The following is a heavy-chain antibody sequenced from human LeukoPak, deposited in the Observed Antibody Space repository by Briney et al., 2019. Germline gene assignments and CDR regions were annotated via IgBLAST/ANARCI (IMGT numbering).Heavy chain of an antibody. J-gene: IGHJ4*02. D-gene: IGHD4-17*01. Sequence: GGSLRLSCGASGFTFSRYGMHWVRQAPGKGLEWVAIIWYDGSNKYYADSVKGRFTISRDNSKNTLYLQMNSLRAEDTAVYFCARDHGDYSGKDYWGQGTLVTVSS. CDR1: GFTFSRYG. CDR3: ARDHGDYSGKDY. V-gene: IGHV3-33*01. CDR2: IWYDGSNK.